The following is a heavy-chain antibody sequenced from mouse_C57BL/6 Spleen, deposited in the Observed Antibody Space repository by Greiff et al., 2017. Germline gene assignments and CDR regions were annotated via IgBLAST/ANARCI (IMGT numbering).Heavy chain of an antibody. Sequence: QVQLQQPGAELVKPGASVKLSCKASGYTFTSYWMHWVKQRPGQGLEWIGMIHPNSGSTNYNEKFKSKATLTVDKSSSTAYMQLSSLTSEDSAVYCCARGMPDGYLYFEVWGTGTTVTVSS. CDR2: IHPNSGST. V-gene: IGHV1-64*01. D-gene: IGHD2-3*01. J-gene: IGHJ1*03. CDR3: ARGMPDGYLYFEV. CDR1: GYTFTSYW.